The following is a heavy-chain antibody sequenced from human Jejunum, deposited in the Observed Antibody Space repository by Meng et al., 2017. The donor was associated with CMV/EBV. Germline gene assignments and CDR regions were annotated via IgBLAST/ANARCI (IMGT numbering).Heavy chain of an antibody. V-gene: IGHV4-59*01. CDR2: VDYYGST. Sequence: TCSVSGDSISGYYFSWIRQPPGKGLEWIGNVDYYGSTKYNPSLKSRVTISVDPARSQLSLKLGSVSAADTAVYYCARGWGTTSPWDYWGQGMLVTVSS. D-gene: IGHD3-16*01. CDR3: ARGWGTTSPWDY. J-gene: IGHJ4*02. CDR1: GDSISGYY.